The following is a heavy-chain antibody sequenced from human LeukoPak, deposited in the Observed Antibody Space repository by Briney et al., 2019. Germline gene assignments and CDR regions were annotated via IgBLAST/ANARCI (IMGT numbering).Heavy chain of an antibody. CDR3: ARRLPYYYDSSGSANFDY. V-gene: IGHV4-30-2*01. J-gene: IGHJ4*02. CDR1: GGSISSGGYS. CDR2: ICHSGST. D-gene: IGHD3-22*01. Sequence: SETLSLTCAVSGGSISSGGYSWSWIRQPPGKGLEWIGYICHSGSTYYNPSLKSRVTISVDRSKNQFSLKLSSVTAADTAVYYCARRLPYYYDSSGSANFDYWGQGTLVTVSS.